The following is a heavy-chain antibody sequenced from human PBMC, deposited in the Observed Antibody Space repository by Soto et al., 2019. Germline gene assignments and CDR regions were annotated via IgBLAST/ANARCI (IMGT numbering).Heavy chain of an antibody. D-gene: IGHD4-17*01. J-gene: IGHJ4*02. Sequence: QVQLVESGGGVVQPGRSLRLSCAASRCSFGSYGMHWVRQAPGKGLEWVAVISYDATYKRYADSVKGRFTISRDNSKNTLYLQMNSLRVEDTALYYCTTLYGDAYDYWGQGTLVTVSS. V-gene: IGHV3-30*03. CDR3: TTLYGDAYDY. CDR1: RCSFGSYG. CDR2: ISYDATYK.